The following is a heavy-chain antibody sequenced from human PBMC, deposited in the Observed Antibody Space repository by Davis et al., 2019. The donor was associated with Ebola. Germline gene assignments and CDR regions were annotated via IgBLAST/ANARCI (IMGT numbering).Heavy chain of an antibody. CDR1: GGSFSGYY. J-gene: IGHJ5*02. CDR3: AREMIVVVITTTPWFDP. D-gene: IGHD3-22*01. CDR2: INHSGST. Sequence: SQTLSLTCAVYGGSFSGYYWSWIRQPPGKGLEWIGEINHSGSTNYNPSLKSRVTISVDTSKNQFSLKLSSVTAADTAVYYCAREMIVVVITTTPWFDPWGQGTLVTVSS. V-gene: IGHV4-34*01.